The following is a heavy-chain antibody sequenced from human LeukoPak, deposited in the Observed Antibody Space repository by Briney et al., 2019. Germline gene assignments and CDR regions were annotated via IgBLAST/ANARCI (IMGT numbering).Heavy chain of an antibody. CDR1: GGSFSGYY. CDR2: INHSGST. J-gene: IGHJ4*02. Sequence: PSETLSLTCAVYGGSFSGYYWSWIRQPPGKGLEWIGEINHSGSTNYNPSLKSRVTISVDTSKNQFSLKLSSVTAADTAVYYCARETIYYDILTGYFDWGQGTLVTVPS. CDR3: ARETIYYDILTGYFD. V-gene: IGHV4-34*01. D-gene: IGHD3-9*01.